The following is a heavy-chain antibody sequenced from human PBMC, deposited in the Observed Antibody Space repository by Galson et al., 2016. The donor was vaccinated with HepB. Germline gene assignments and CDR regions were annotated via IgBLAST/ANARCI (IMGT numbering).Heavy chain of an antibody. CDR1: GFTFSSFS. CDR2: ISSLSTTI. CDR3: ARGAFNYYGMDV. Sequence: SLRLSCAASGFTFSSFSMNWVRQAPGKGLEWVSSISSLSTTIYYADSVKGRFTISRDNAKNSLYLQMNSLRDEDTAVYYCARGAFNYYGMDVWGQGTTVTVSS. V-gene: IGHV3-48*02. J-gene: IGHJ6*02.